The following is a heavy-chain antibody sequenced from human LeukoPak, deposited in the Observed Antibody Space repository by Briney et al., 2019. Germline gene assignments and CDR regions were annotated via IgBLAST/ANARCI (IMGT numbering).Heavy chain of an antibody. Sequence: GGSLRLACAASGFDLSTYAMHGVRQAPGKGLEWVAVIWFDESIKYYADAVKGRFTISRDNSKNTPYLQMNSLRAEDTAVYYCAGLYSNSRPAAMGTLFDNWGQGTLVTVSS. CDR3: AGLYSNSRPAAMGTLFDN. CDR1: GFDLSTYA. D-gene: IGHD6-6*01. V-gene: IGHV3-33*01. CDR2: IWFDESIK. J-gene: IGHJ4*02.